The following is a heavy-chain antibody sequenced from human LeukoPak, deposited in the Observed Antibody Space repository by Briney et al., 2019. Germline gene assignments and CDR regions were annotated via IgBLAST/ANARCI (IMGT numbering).Heavy chain of an antibody. V-gene: IGHV3-48*03. D-gene: IGHD6-6*01. CDR3: ARDSVEYSSSSHAFDI. J-gene: IGHJ3*02. Sequence: GSLGLSCAASGFSFSSYEMNWVRQAPGKGLEWLSYIGSSGGTIGYADSVKGRFTISRDNAKNSLYLQMNSLRAEDTAVYYCARDSVEYSSSSHAFDIWGQGTMVTVSS. CDR1: GFSFSSYE. CDR2: IGSSGGTI.